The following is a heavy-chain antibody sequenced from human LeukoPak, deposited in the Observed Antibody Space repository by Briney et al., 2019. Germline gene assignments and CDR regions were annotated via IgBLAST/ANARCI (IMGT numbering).Heavy chain of an antibody. CDR1: GGSISSYY. J-gene: IGHJ6*03. CDR2: IYYSGST. V-gene: IGHV4-59*01. D-gene: IGHD6-13*01. CDR3: ARVVSDSSWYYYYYYMDV. Sequence: PSETLSLTCTVSGGSISSYYWSWIRQPPGKGLEWIGYIYYSGSTNYNPSLKSRVTISVDTSKNQFSLKLSSVTAAGTAVYYCARVVSDSSWYYYYYYMDVWGKGTTVTVSS.